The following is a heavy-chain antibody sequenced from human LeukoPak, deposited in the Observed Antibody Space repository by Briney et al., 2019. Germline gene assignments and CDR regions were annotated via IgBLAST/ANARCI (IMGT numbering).Heavy chain of an antibody. V-gene: IGHV3-30*18. J-gene: IGHJ6*03. CDR2: ISYDGSNK. Sequence: GRSLRLSCAASGFTFSSYGMHWVRQAPGKGLEWVAVISYDGSNKYYADSVKGRFTISRDNSKNTLYLQMNSLRAEDTAVYYCAKAGYYGYYYMDVWGKGTTVTVSS. D-gene: IGHD3-10*01. CDR3: AKAGYYGYYYMDV. CDR1: GFTFSSYG.